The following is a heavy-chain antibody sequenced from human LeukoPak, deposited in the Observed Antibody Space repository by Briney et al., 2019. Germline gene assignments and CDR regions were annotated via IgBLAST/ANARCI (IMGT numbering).Heavy chain of an antibody. D-gene: IGHD4/OR15-4a*01. CDR2: ISSSSSYI. CDR3: ARDDDGYASFDY. Sequence: GGSLRLSCAASGFTFSSYSMNWVRQAPGKGLEWVSSISSSSSYIYYADSVKGRFTISRDNAKNSLYLQMNSLRAEDTAVYYCARDDDGYASFDYWGQGTLVTVSS. J-gene: IGHJ4*02. V-gene: IGHV3-21*01. CDR1: GFTFSSYS.